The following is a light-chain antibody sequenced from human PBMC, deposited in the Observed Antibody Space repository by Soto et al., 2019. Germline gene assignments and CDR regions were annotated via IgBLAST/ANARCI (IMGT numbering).Light chain of an antibody. Sequence: IVMKQSPATLSVSPMEVDTPAFMASQSVITNLAWYQQKPGQAPRLLIYDASNRATGIPARFSGSGSGTEFTLTISGLQSEDFALYFCQQYNNWPFCFGQVTRLEI. CDR3: QQYNNWPFC. CDR1: QSVITN. CDR2: DAS. J-gene: IGKJ5*01. V-gene: IGKV3D-15*01.